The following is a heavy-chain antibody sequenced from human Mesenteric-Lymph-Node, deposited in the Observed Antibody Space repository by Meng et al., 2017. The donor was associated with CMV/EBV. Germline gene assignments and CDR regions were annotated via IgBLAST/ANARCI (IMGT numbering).Heavy chain of an antibody. CDR3: ARSSRGCTSRGCHGYDYYYYGMDV. J-gene: IGHJ6*02. V-gene: IGHV1-18*01. CDR2: ISGYNGKT. D-gene: IGHD2-2*01. Sequence: ASVKVSCKASGYTSTRYGTSWVRQAPGQGLEWMAWISGYNGKTNYAQKLQGRVTMTTDTSTSTAYMYLRTLTSDDTAVYYCARSSRGCTSRGCHGYDYYYYGMDVWGQGTTVTVSS. CDR1: GYTSTRYG.